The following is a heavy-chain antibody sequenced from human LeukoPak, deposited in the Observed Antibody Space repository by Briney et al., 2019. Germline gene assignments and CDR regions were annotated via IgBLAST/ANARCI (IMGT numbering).Heavy chain of an antibody. D-gene: IGHD5-18*01. CDR1: GGSISNYF. CDR2: IYYSGST. V-gene: IGHV4-59*01. J-gene: IGHJ4*02. CDR3: ARGQKYRNGYTVTELGSGYFDY. Sequence: KPSETLSLTCTVSGGSISNYFWSWIRQSPEKGLEWIGYIYYSGSTNYNPSLKSRLTLSVDTSKNQFSLTLSSVTAADTAVYYCARGQKYRNGYTVTELGSGYFDYWGQGTLVTVSS.